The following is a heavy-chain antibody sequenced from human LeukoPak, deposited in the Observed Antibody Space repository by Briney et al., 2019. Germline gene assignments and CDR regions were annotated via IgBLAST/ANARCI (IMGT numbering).Heavy chain of an antibody. J-gene: IGHJ6*02. D-gene: IGHD4-4*01. V-gene: IGHV1-18*01. Sequence: ASVKVSCKASGYTFTSYGISWVRQAPGQGLEWMGWISAYNGNTNYAQKLQGRVTMTTDTSTSTAYMELRSLRSDDTAVYYCARDQTTVTLYGMDVWGQGTTVTVSS. CDR3: ARDQTTVTLYGMDV. CDR1: GYTFTSYG. CDR2: ISAYNGNT.